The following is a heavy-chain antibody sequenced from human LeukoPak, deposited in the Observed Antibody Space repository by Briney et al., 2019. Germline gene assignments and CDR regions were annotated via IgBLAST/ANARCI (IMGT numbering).Heavy chain of an antibody. J-gene: IGHJ4*02. Sequence: PSETLSLTCAVSGGSISSYYWSWIRQPPGKGLEWIGYIYYSGSTNYNPSLKSRVTISVDTSKNQFSLKLSSVTAADTAVYYCARRAVYYDFWSGYGTYYFDYWGQGTLVTVSS. CDR3: ARRAVYYDFWSGYGTYYFDY. CDR2: IYYSGST. V-gene: IGHV4-59*01. CDR1: GGSISSYY. D-gene: IGHD3-3*01.